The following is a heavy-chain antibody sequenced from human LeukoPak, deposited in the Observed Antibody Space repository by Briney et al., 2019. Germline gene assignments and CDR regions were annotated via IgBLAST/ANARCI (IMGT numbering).Heavy chain of an antibody. CDR2: ISRSGGTT. CDR1: GYSFSSYA. J-gene: IGHJ4*02. CDR3: AKAPSIVVVVPATGGFDY. V-gene: IGHV3-23*01. Sequence: QTGGSLRLSCAASGYSFSSYAMSWVRQAPGKGLEWVSGISRSGGTTYFADSVKGRFTISRDNSKNTLYLQMNSLRAEDTAVYYCAKAPSIVVVVPATGGFDYWGQGTLVTVSS. D-gene: IGHD2-15*01.